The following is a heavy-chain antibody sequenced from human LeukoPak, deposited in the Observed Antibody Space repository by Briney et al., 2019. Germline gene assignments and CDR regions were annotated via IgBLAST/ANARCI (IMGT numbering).Heavy chain of an antibody. D-gene: IGHD3-16*01. J-gene: IGHJ1*01. V-gene: IGHV4-59*01. CDR2: IYDSGTT. Sequence: SETLSLTCSVPGGSISRYYWSWIRQPPAKGLEWIGYIYDSGTTNYNPSLESRVTISVDTSKNQISLKLTSVTAADTAVYYCARGVNVMTFGVLWGQGTLVTVSS. CDR1: GGSISRYY. CDR3: ARGVNVMTFGVL.